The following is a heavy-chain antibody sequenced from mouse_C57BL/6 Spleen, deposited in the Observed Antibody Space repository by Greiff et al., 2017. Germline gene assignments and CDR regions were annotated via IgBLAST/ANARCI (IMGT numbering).Heavy chain of an antibody. CDR1: GYSFTGYY. J-gene: IGHJ4*01. CDR3: ARSMIRDVMDY. D-gene: IGHD2-4*01. CDR2: INPSTGGT. Sequence: VQLQQPGPELVKPGASVKISCKASGYSFTGYYMNWVKQSPEQSLEWIGEINPSTGGTTYNQKFKAKATLTVDKSSSTAYMQLKSLTSEDSAVYYCARSMIRDVMDYWGQGTSVTVSS. V-gene: IGHV1-42*01.